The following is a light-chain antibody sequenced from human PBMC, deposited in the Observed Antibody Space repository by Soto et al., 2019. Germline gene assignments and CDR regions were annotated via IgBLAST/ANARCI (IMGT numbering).Light chain of an antibody. CDR2: DAS. Sequence: EIVLTQSPATLSLSPGVRATLSCRASQSVSSYLAWYQQKPGQAPRLLIYDASNRATGVPARFSGSGSETDFTLTIISLEPEDSAVYYCQQRSYWPPYTFGQGTKLEI. J-gene: IGKJ2*01. CDR1: QSVSSY. CDR3: QQRSYWPPYT. V-gene: IGKV3-11*01.